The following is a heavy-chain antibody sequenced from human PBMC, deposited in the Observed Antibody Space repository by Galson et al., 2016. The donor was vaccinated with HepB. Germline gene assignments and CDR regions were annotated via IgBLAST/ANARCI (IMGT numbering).Heavy chain of an antibody. D-gene: IGHD3-3*01. CDR2: TDYRTNWYN. J-gene: IGHJ4*02. Sequence: CAISGDSVSSNTAAWNWIRQSPSGGLEWLGRTDYRTNWYNDYAVSVKSRITIKSDTSKNQFSLQLNSVTPEDTAVYYFARDHSYYDLGLDYWAQRTLVPVSS. CDR1: GDSVSSNTAA. CDR3: ARDHSYYDLGLDY. V-gene: IGHV6-1*01.